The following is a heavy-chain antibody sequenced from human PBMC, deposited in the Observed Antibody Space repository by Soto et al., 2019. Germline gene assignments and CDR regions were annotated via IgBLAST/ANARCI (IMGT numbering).Heavy chain of an antibody. CDR3: EKGHTTSVFSYFDL. D-gene: IGHD1-1*01. J-gene: IGHJ2*01. CDR2: ISWNSGNI. CDR1: GFTCDDYA. V-gene: IGHV3-9*01. Sequence: EVQLVESGGGLVQPGRSLRLSCAASGFTCDDYAMNWVRQAPGKGLEWVSSISWNSGNIVYADSVKGRFTISRNNAKNSLYLQMSSMRAENTAFYYCEKGHTTSVFSYFDLWGRGVLVTVSS.